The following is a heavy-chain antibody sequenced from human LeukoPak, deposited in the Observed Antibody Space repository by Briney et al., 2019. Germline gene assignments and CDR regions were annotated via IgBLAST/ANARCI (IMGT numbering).Heavy chain of an antibody. Sequence: ASVKVSCKAFGYSFIRHHIHWVRQAPGQGLEWMGVLKLYDGSIRYAQKFQGRVTMTRDTPTSTVYMELSSLRSEDTAVYYCARGFSARAFVFDIWGQGTMVTVSS. CDR2: LKLYDGSI. J-gene: IGHJ3*02. CDR1: GYSFIRHH. V-gene: IGHV1-46*01. D-gene: IGHD2/OR15-2a*01. CDR3: ARGFSARAFVFDI.